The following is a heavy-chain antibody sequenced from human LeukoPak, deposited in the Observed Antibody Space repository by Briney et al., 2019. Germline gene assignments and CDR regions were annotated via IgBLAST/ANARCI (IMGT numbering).Heavy chain of an antibody. CDR3: AKHLNLDYDY. V-gene: IGHV3-23*01. D-gene: IGHD3/OR15-3a*01. J-gene: IGHJ4*02. CDR1: GFTFSSYT. CDR2: ISGSGDNK. Sequence: PGGSLRLSCAASGFTFSSYTMSWVRQAPGKGLEWVSIISGSGDNKYHADSVKGRFTISRDMSKNTLYLQMNSLRAEDTAVYYCAKHLNLDYDYWGQGTLVTVSS.